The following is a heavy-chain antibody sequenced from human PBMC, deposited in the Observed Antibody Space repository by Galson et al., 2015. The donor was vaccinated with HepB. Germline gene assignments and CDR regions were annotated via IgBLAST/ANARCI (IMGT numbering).Heavy chain of an antibody. CDR3: ARTQLSLEMATIGTDY. J-gene: IGHJ4*02. Sequence: PALVKPTPTLTLTCTFSGFSLSTSGMCVSWIRQPPGKALEWLARIDWDDDKYYSTSLKTRLTISKDTSKNQVVLTMTNMDPVDTATYYCARTQLSLEMATIGTDYWGQGTLVTVSS. CDR2: IDWDDDK. V-gene: IGHV2-70*11. CDR1: GFSLSTSGMC. D-gene: IGHD5-24*01.